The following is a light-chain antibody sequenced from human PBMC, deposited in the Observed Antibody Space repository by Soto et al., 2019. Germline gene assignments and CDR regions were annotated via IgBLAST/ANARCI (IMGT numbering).Light chain of an antibody. J-gene: IGLJ1*01. Sequence: QSVLAQPPSAPGSPGQSVTISCTGTSSDVGGHNYVSWYQQHPGKAPKLMIYEVTQRPSGVPDRFSGSKSGNTASLTVSGLQAEDEADYYCYSYAGNNNVFGTGTKVTVL. CDR1: SSDVGGHNY. CDR2: EVT. V-gene: IGLV2-8*01. CDR3: YSYAGNNNV.